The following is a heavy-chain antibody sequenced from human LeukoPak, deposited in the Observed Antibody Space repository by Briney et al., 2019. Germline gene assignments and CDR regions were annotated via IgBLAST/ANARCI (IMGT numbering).Heavy chain of an antibody. CDR3: VRVPQRVPHNWFDP. V-gene: IGHV1-8*01. CDR2: MNPYSGSV. CDR1: GYTFTSSD. J-gene: IGHJ5*02. Sequence: ASVKVSCKASGYTFTSSDINWVRQATGQGLEWMGWMNPYSGSVGYAQKFQGRVIMTWDTSISTAYMELSSLTSDDTAVYYCVRVPQRVPHNWFDPWGQGTLVTVSS. D-gene: IGHD1-1*01.